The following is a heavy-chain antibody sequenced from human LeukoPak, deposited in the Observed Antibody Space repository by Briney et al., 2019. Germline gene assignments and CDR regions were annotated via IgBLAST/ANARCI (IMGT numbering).Heavy chain of an antibody. CDR1: GFTFSSYS. CDR3: VHGGGYFQH. J-gene: IGHJ1*01. D-gene: IGHD4-23*01. Sequence: PGGSLRLSCAASGFTFSSYSMDWVRQAPGKGLEWVSSISSSSNNIYYADSVKGRFTISRDNGKNSLYLLMNSLRAEDTAVYYCVHGGGYFQHWGQGTLVTVSS. V-gene: IGHV3-21*01. CDR2: ISSSSNNI.